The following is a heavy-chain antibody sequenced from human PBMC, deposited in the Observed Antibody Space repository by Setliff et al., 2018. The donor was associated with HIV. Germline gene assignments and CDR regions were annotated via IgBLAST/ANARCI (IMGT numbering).Heavy chain of an antibody. J-gene: IGHJ6*03. CDR3: ARAYSSVVIKYMDV. V-gene: IGHV1-69*10. CDR1: GGTFSNYA. Sequence: SVKVSCKASGGTFSNYAITWVRQAPGQGLEWMGGIIPMFGIANHAQKFQGRVTITADTSTGTAYMELSSLRSEDTAVYYCARAYSSVVIKYMDVWGKGTTVTVSS. D-gene: IGHD3-22*01. CDR2: IIPMFGIA.